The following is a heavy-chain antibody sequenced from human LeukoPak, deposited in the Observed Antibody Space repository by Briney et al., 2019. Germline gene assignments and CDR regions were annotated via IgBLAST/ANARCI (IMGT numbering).Heavy chain of an antibody. J-gene: IGHJ4*02. V-gene: IGHV3-33*01. Sequence: GKSLRLSCAASGFVFSNYDMHWVRQAPGKGLERVAIIWLDGSATYYGDSVKGRFTVSRDNSNNTLYLQMNSLRVEDTAVYYCARDLNRDDFDYWGQGTLVAVSS. D-gene: IGHD1-14*01. CDR3: ARDLNRDDFDY. CDR2: IWLDGSAT. CDR1: GFVFSNYD.